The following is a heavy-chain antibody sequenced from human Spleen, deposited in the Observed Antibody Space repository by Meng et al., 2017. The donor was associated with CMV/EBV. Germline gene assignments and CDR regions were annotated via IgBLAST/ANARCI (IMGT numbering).Heavy chain of an antibody. CDR2: INDGKGNT. Sequence: TFNNYNTRWVRQAPGKRLEWRGWINDGKGNTKDSQKCQGRVTMTRGRSASKAYRERSSLRSEDTDVCYCARDRSGSRIAAEPNWFDHWGQGTLVTVSS. J-gene: IGHJ5*02. D-gene: IGHD6-13*01. CDR3: ARDRSGSRIAAEPNWFDH. V-gene: IGHV1-3*01. CDR1: TFNNYN.